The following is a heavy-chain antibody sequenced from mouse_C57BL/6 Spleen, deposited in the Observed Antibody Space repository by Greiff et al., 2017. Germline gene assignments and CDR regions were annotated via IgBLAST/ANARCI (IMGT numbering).Heavy chain of an antibody. CDR3: ARQTGTYWFAY. J-gene: IGHJ3*01. V-gene: IGHV5-9*01. Sequence: EVKLVESGGGLVKPGGSLKLSCAASGFTFSSYTMSWVRQTPETRLEWVATISGGGGNTYYPDSVKGRFTISRDNAKNTLYLQMSSLGSEDTAWYYCARQTGTYWFAYWGQGTLVTVSA. CDR2: ISGGGGNT. D-gene: IGHD4-1*01. CDR1: GFTFSSYT.